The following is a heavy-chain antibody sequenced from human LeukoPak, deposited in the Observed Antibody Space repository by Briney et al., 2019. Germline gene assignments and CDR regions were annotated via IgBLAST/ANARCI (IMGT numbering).Heavy chain of an antibody. CDR1: GGTFSSYA. J-gene: IGHJ1*01. Sequence: ASVKVSCKASGGTFSSYAISWVRQAPGQGLEWMGGLITIFGTANNAQKLQGRVTITADESTRTAYMEVSSLRSGDTAVYYCARGGGGTTWHFHRWGQGTLVTASS. CDR3: ARGGGGTTWHFHR. D-gene: IGHD1-1*01. CDR2: LITIFGTA. V-gene: IGHV1-69*13.